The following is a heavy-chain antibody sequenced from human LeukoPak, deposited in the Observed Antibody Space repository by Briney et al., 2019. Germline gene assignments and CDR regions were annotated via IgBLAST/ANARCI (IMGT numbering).Heavy chain of an antibody. CDR1: GVSISSYY. V-gene: IGHV4-59*01. J-gene: IGHJ5*02. CDR2: IYYSGST. Sequence: SETLSLTCTVSGVSISSYYWSWLRQPPGKGLEWIGYIYYSGSTNYNPSLKSRVTISVDTSKNQFSLKLSSVTAADTAVYYCARGSKYSSSWYWFDPWGQGTLVTVSS. CDR3: ARGSKYSSSWYWFDP. D-gene: IGHD6-13*01.